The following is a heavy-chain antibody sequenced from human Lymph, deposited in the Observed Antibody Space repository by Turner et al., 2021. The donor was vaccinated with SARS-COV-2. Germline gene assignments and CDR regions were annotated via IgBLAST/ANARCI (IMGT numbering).Heavy chain of an antibody. CDR3: AREGAYGGNSGGFDY. J-gene: IGHJ4*02. D-gene: IGHD4-17*01. CDR1: GFTFSSYG. CDR2: IWYDGSNK. V-gene: IGHV3-33*01. Sequence: QVQRVESGGGVVQPGRSLRLSCAASGFTFSSYGMHWGRQAPGKGLEWVAVIWYDGSNKYYADSVKGRFTISRDNSKNTLYLQMNSLRAEDTAVYYCAREGAYGGNSGGFDYWGQGTLVTVSS.